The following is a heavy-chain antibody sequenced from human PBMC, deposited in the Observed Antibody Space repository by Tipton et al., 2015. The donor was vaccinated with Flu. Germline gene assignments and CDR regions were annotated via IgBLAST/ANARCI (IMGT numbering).Heavy chain of an antibody. CDR2: IFPFLGTV. CDR1: GGRLGTFV. J-gene: IGHJ4*02. CDR3: ASWPVTQWSIEGQWLVYFDN. Sequence: QVQLVQSGAEVRKSASSVKASCKASGGRLGTFVFSWVRQAPGQGLEWMGGIFPFLGTVNYAQKFQGRVTITAVESSSTVYLEVSSLGFEDTAVYYCASWPVTQWSIEGQWLVYFDNWGQGTLVTVSS. V-gene: IGHV1-69*01. D-gene: IGHD6-19*01.